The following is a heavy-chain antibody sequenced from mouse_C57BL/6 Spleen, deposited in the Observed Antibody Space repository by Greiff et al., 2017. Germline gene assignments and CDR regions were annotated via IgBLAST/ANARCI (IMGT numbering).Heavy chain of an antibody. D-gene: IGHD1-1*01. CDR2: IDPETGGT. CDR3: TRSYCSSYDY. Sequence: VQLQQSGAELVRPGASVTLSCKASGYTFTDYEMHWVKQTPVHGLEWIGAIDPETGGTAYNQKFKGKAILTADKSSSTAYMELRSLTSEDSAVYYCTRSYCSSYDYWGQGTTLTVSS. V-gene: IGHV1-15*01. J-gene: IGHJ2*01. CDR1: GYTFTDYE.